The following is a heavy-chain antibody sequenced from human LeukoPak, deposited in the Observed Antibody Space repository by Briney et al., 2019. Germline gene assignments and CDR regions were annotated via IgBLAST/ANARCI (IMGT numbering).Heavy chain of an antibody. D-gene: IGHD3-10*01. CDR1: GYTFTGYY. V-gene: IGHV1-2*02. CDR3: ARDKRRTMVRGVIITFNY. CDR2: VNPNSGGT. Sequence: ASVKVSCKASGYTFTGYYMHWVRQAPGQGLEWMGWVNPNSGGTNYAQKFQGRVTMTRDTSISTAYMELSRLRSDDTAVYYCARDKRRTMVRGVIITFNYWGQGTLVTVSS. J-gene: IGHJ4*02.